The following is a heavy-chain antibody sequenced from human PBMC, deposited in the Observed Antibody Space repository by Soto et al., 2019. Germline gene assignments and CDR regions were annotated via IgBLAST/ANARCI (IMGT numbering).Heavy chain of an antibody. Sequence: ASVKVSCKASGYTFTSYGISWVRQAPGQGLEWMGWISAYNGNTNYAQKLQGRVTMTTDTSTSTAYMELRSLRSDDTAVYYCARGGAYSSSSGYYYYGMDVWGQGTTVTVSS. V-gene: IGHV1-18*01. CDR3: ARGGAYSSSSGYYYYGMDV. D-gene: IGHD6-6*01. CDR1: GYTFTSYG. CDR2: ISAYNGNT. J-gene: IGHJ6*02.